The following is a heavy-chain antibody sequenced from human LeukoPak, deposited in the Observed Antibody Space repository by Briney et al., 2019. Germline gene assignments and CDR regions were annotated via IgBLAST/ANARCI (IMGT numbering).Heavy chain of an antibody. Sequence: GGSLRLSCVASGFTFGSYAVAWVRQTPGKGLEWVSTISGRGDNTYYADSVRGRFTISRDNSKNTLYLQMSSLRVEDTAVYSCTQGGHCSGSSCYSEFYHWGQGTLVTVSS. CDR3: TQGGHCSGSSCYSEFYH. D-gene: IGHD2-15*01. V-gene: IGHV3-23*01. J-gene: IGHJ4*02. CDR2: ISGRGDNT. CDR1: GFTFGSYA.